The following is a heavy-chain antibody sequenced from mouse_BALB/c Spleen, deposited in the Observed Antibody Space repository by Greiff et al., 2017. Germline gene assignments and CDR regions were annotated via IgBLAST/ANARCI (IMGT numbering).Heavy chain of an antibody. J-gene: IGHJ3*01. Sequence: VKLVESGPGLVAPSQSLSITCTVSGFSLTSYGVHWVRQPPGKGLEWLGVIWAGGSTNYNSALMSRLSISKDNSKSQVFLKMNSLQTDDTAMYYCARFFDGYYGFAYWGQGTLVTVSA. V-gene: IGHV2-9*02. D-gene: IGHD2-3*01. CDR2: IWAGGST. CDR3: ARFFDGYYGFAY. CDR1: GFSLTSYG.